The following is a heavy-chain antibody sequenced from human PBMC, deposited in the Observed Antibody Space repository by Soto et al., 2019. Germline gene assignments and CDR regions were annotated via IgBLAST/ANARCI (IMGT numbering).Heavy chain of an antibody. D-gene: IGHD2-15*01. CDR3: ARDGYCSGGSCYSGFDY. CDR1: GGTFSSYT. CDR2: INPSNGKA. Sequence: GASVKVSCKASGGTFSSYTISWVRQAPGQGLEWMGRINPSNGKANYPQKFQGRVTITGDTSASTAYMELSSLRSEDTAVYYCARDGYCSGGSCYSGFDYWGQGTLVTVSS. J-gene: IGHJ4*02. V-gene: IGHV1-69*08.